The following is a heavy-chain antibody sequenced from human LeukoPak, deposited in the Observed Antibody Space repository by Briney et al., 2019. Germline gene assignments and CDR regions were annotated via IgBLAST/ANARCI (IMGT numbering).Heavy chain of an antibody. CDR1: GFTFSSYA. CDR2: ISYDGSNK. D-gene: IGHD1-1*01. Sequence: GGSLRLSCAASGFTFSSYAMHWVRQAPGKGLEWVAVISYDGSNKYYADSVKGRFTISRDNSKNTLYLQMNSLRSEDTAVYYCARGRWLRVRGFDPWGQGTLVTVSS. CDR3: ARGRWLRVRGFDP. V-gene: IGHV3-30-3*01. J-gene: IGHJ5*02.